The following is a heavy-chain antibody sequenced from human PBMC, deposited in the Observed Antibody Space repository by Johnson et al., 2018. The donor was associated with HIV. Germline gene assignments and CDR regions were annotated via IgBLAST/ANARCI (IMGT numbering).Heavy chain of an antibody. CDR3: AREEGTDILTRGDAFDI. Sequence: VQLVESGGGLVQPGGSLRLSCAASGFTFGTYWMSWVRQAPGKGLEWVTNIKEDGSEKYYVDSVRGRFTISRDNSKNTRYMQMNSLRAEDTAVYYCAREEGTDILTRGDAFDIWGQGTMVTVSS. CDR1: GFTFGTYW. D-gene: IGHD3-9*01. J-gene: IGHJ3*02. CDR2: IKEDGSEK. V-gene: IGHV3-7*01.